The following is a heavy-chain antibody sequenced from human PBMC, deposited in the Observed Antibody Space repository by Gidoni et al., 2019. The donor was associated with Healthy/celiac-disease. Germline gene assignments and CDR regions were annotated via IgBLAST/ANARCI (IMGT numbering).Heavy chain of an antibody. CDR1: GFTFSSYA. CDR2: ISYDGSNK. V-gene: IGHV3-30*01. CDR3: AGGETSPRGDYYYGMDV. Sequence: QVQLVESGGGVVQPGRSLRLSCAASGFTFSSYAMHWVRQAPGKGLEWVAVISYDGSNKYYADSVKGRFTISRDNSKNTLYMQMNSLRAEDTAVYYCAGGETSPRGDYYYGMDVWGQGTTVTVSS. J-gene: IGHJ6*02.